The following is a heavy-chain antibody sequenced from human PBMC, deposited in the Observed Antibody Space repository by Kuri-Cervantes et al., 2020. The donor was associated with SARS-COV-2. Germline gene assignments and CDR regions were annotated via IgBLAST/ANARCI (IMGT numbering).Heavy chain of an antibody. D-gene: IGHD1-26*01. CDR1: GFTFSSYA. CDR3: ARELSGTDAFDI. J-gene: IGHJ3*02. Sequence: GGSLRLSCAASGFTFSSYAMHWVRQAPGKGLEWVAVISYDESNKYYADSVKGRFTISRDNPKNTLYLQMNSLRVEDTAVYYCARELSGTDAFDIWGQGTMVTVSS. CDR2: ISYDESNK. V-gene: IGHV3-30-3*01.